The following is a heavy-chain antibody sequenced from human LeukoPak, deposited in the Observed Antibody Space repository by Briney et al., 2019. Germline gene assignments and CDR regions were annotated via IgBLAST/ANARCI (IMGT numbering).Heavy chain of an antibody. CDR2: IYYSGST. V-gene: IGHV4-59*01. CDR1: GGSISSYY. Sequence: PSEILSLTCTVSGGSISSYYWSWIRQPPGKGLEWIGYIYYSGSTNYNPSLKSRVTISVDTSKNQFSLKLSSVTAADTAVYYCARFADYYDSSGHYFDYWGQGTLVTVSS. J-gene: IGHJ4*02. CDR3: ARFADYYDSSGHYFDY. D-gene: IGHD3-22*01.